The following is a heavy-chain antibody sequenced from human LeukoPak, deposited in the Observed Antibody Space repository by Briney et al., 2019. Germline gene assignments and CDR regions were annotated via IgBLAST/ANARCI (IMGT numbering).Heavy chain of an antibody. D-gene: IGHD2-15*01. CDR3: GRGGSSGVDY. CDR1: GYTFTKNA. V-gene: IGHV1-3*04. J-gene: IGHJ4*02. Sequence: ASVKVSCKTSGYTFTKNALHWVRQAPGQSLEWMGWIRTDTGDTEYSQKFQGRVTLTRDTSATTVYVELKSLRSEDTAAYYCGRGGSSGVDYWGQGTLVTVSS. CDR2: IRTDTGDT.